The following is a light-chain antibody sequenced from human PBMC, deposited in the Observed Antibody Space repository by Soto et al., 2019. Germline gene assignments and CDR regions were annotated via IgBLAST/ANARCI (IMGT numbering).Light chain of an antibody. V-gene: IGKV3-20*01. CDR2: ASS. J-gene: IGKJ3*01. CDR1: QTLSTNS. CDR3: QQYNDSPLT. Sequence: EIVLTQSPGTLSLSPGERATLSCRASQTLSTNSLAWYQQRPGQTPRLLIYASSTRDTDLPPRFNGSGSGTDFGLPISRLEPEDFALYYCQQYNDSPLTVGPGTKVDVK.